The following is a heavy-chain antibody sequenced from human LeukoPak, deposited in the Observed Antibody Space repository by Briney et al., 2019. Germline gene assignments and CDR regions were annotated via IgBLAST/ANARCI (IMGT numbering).Heavy chain of an antibody. Sequence: SVKVSCKASGGTFSSYAISWVRQAPGQGLEWMGGIIPIFGTANYAQKFQGRVTITADESTSTAYMELSSLRSEDTAVYYCARQHRASDAFDIWGQGTMVTVSS. CDR1: GGTFSSYA. J-gene: IGHJ3*02. CDR2: IIPIFGTA. V-gene: IGHV1-69*13. CDR3: ARQHRASDAFDI.